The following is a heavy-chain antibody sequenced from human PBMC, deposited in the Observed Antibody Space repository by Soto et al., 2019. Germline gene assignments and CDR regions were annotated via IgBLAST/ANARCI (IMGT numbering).Heavy chain of an antibody. J-gene: IGHJ1*01. Sequence: QVHLVESGGGVVQPGRSLRLSCAASGFTHSTFAMHWVRQAPGKGLEWVAVILSDGNKKTYGDSVRGRFAISRDNSKNTLYLQMNSLRTEDTALYFCAKEYYSEGPIQHWGQGTLVTVSS. CDR3: AKEYYSEGPIQH. CDR2: ILSDGNKK. V-gene: IGHV3-30*09. D-gene: IGHD1-26*01. CDR1: GFTHSTFA.